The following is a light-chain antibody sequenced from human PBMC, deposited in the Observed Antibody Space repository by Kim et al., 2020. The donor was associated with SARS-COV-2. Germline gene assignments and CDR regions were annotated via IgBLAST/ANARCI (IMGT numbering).Light chain of an antibody. CDR2: GAS. CDR3: QQYNKWPLT. Sequence: EIVMTQSPVTLSVSPGERATLSCRASQSISSNLAWYQQKPGQAPRLLIYGASTGATDIPARFGGSGSGTEFTLTISSLQSEDFAVYYCQQYNKWPLTFGGVTKVDIK. J-gene: IGKJ4*01. V-gene: IGKV3-15*01. CDR1: QSISSN.